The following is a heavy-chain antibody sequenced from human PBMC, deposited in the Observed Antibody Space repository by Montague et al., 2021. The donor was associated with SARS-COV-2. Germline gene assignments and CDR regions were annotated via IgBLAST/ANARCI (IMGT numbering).Heavy chain of an antibody. CDR1: GGSISSSNW. V-gene: IGHV4-4*02. CDR3: ARDLIVYDYVWGSYRPYGMDV. J-gene: IGHJ6*02. D-gene: IGHD3-16*02. CDR2: IYHSGST. Sequence: SETLSLTCAVSGGSISSSNWWSWVRQPPGKGLEWIGEIYHSGSTNYNPSLKSRVTMSVDTSKNQFSLKLSSVTAADTAVYYCARDLIVYDYVWGSYRPYGMDVWGQGTTVTVSS.